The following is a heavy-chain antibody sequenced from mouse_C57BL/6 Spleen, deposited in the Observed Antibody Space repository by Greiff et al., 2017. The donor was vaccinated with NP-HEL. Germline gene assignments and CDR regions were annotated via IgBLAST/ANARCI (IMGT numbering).Heavy chain of an antibody. D-gene: IGHD2-1*01. Sequence: QVQLQQSGAELMKPGASVKLSCKATGYTFTGYWLEWVKQRPGHGLEWIGEILPGSGSTNYTEKFKGKATFTADTSSNTAYMQLSSLTTEDSAIYYCARAVYYGNYRYAMDYWGQGTSVTVSS. CDR3: ARAVYYGNYRYAMDY. CDR1: GYTFTGYW. V-gene: IGHV1-9*01. J-gene: IGHJ4*01. CDR2: ILPGSGST.